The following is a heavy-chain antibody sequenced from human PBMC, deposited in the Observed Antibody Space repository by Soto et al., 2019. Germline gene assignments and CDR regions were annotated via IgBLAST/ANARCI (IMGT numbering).Heavy chain of an antibody. CDR2: ISWNSGSI. D-gene: IGHD3-3*01. Sequence: EVQLVESGGGLVQPGRSLRLSCAASGFTFDDYAMHWVRQAPGKGLEWVSGISWNSGSIGYADSVKGRFTISRDNAKNSLYLQMNSLRAEDKALYYCAKGRAFGVVIENNWFDPWGQGTLVTVSS. CDR3: AKGRAFGVVIENNWFDP. J-gene: IGHJ5*02. CDR1: GFTFDDYA. V-gene: IGHV3-9*01.